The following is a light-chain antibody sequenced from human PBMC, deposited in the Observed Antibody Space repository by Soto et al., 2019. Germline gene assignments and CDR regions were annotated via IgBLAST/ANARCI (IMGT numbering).Light chain of an antibody. CDR2: GES. CDR3: QQYGSSPQT. Sequence: ELVLTQSPGTLSLSPGDSATLSCRASQSVSSSYLAWYQQKPGQAPRLLIYGESSRATGIPDRLSGSGSGTDLTLTISRLEPEDFAVYYCQQYGSSPQTFGQGTKVDIK. V-gene: IGKV3-20*01. CDR1: QSVSSSY. J-gene: IGKJ1*01.